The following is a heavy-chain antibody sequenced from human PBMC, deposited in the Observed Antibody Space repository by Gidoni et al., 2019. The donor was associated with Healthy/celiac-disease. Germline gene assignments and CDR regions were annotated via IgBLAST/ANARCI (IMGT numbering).Heavy chain of an antibody. V-gene: IGHV4-61*02. CDR3: ARGRIAGNWFDP. Sequence: QVQLQESGPGLVKPSQTLSLTCTVSGGSISSGSYYWNWIRQPAGKGLEWIGRVYTTGSTNYNPSLKSRVTISVDTSKNQFSLMLSAVTAADTPVYYCARGRIAGNWFDPWGQGTLVTVSS. CDR2: VYTTGST. J-gene: IGHJ5*02. CDR1: GGSISSGSYY. D-gene: IGHD6-13*01.